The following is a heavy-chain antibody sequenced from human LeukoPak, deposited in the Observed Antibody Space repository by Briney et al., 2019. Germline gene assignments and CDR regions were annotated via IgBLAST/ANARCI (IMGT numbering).Heavy chain of an antibody. CDR1: RFTLDDYA. CDR3: ARSPTFRGWFDP. J-gene: IGHJ5*02. V-gene: IGHV3-9*01. D-gene: IGHD2/OR15-2a*01. CDR2: ISWNSGSI. Sequence: GGSLRLSCAASRFTLDDYAMHWVRQAPRQGRDWVSGISWNSGSIGYADSVKGRFTISRDNAKNSLYLQVNSLRAEDTAVYYCARSPTFRGWFDPWGQGTLVTVSS.